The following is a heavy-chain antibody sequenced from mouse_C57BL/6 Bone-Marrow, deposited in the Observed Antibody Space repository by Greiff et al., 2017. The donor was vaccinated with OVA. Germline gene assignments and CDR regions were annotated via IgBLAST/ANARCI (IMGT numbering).Heavy chain of an antibody. D-gene: IGHD1-1*01. J-gene: IGHJ1*03. CDR3: ARSGSSYAYWYFEV. V-gene: IGHV1-55*01. Sequence: QVQLQQPGAELVKPGASVKMSCKASGYTFTSYWITWVKQRPGQGLEWIGDIYPGSGSTNYNEKFKSKATLTVDTSSSTAYMQLSSLTSEDSAVYYCARSGSSYAYWYFEVWGTGTTVTVSS. CDR2: IYPGSGST. CDR1: GYTFTSYW.